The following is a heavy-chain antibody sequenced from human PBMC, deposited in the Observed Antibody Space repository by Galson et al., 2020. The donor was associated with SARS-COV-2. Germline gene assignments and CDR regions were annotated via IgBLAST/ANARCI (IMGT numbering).Heavy chain of an antibody. CDR3: ARGASRAASPFDY. CDR2: IYSGGST. Sequence: GGSLRLSCAASGFTVSSNYMSWVRQAPGKGLEWVSVIYSGGSTYYADSVKGRFTISRDNSKNTLYLQMNSLRAEDTAVYYCARGASRAASPFDYWGQGTLVTVSS. D-gene: IGHD2-15*01. CDR1: GFTVSSNY. V-gene: IGHV3-53*01. J-gene: IGHJ4*02.